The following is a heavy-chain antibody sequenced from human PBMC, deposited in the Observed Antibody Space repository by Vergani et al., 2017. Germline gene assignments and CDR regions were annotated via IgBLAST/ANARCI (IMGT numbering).Heavy chain of an antibody. V-gene: IGHV3-7*01. Sequence: EVQLVESGGGLVQPGGSLRLSCAASGFTFSSYWMSWVRQAPGKGLEWVANIKQDGSEKYYVDSVKGRFTISRDNAKNSLYLQMNSLRAEDTAVYYCAREKKRRYYYGSELDYWGQGTLVTVSS. CDR2: IKQDGSEK. CDR3: AREKKRRYYYGSELDY. D-gene: IGHD3-10*01. J-gene: IGHJ4*02. CDR1: GFTFSSYW.